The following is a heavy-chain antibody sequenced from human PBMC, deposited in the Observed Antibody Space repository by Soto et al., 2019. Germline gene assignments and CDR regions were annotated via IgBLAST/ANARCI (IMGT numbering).Heavy chain of an antibody. D-gene: IGHD1-7*01. CDR3: AKDRRTGTTCYFDY. CDR1: GFTFDDYA. CDR2: ISWNSGSI. Sequence: GGSLRLSCAASGFTFDDYAMHWVRQAPGKGLEWVSGISWNSGSIGYADSVKGRFTISRDNAKNSLYLQMNSLRAEDTALYYCAKDRRTGTTCYFDYWGQGTLVTVSS. V-gene: IGHV3-9*01. J-gene: IGHJ4*02.